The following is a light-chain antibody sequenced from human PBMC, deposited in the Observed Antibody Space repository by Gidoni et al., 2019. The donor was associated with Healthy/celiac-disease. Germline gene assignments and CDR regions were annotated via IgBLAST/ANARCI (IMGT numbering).Light chain of an antibody. V-gene: IGKV1-39*01. CDR3: QQSYSTPQT. Sequence: DTQMTQSPSSLSAAVGDRVTITCRASQSISSLLNWYQQKPGKAPKLLIYAASSLQSGVPSRFSGSGSGTDFTLTISSLQPEDFATYYCQQSYSTPQTFGQGTKVEIK. J-gene: IGKJ1*01. CDR2: AAS. CDR1: QSISSL.